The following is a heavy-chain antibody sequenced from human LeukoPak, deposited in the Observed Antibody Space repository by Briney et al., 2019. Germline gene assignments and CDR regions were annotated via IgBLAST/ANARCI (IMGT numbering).Heavy chain of an antibody. V-gene: IGHV1-8*02. CDR1: GYTFTNYD. D-gene: IGHD6-19*01. CDR2: MNPNSGNT. Sequence: ASMKVSCKSSGYTFTNYDINWVRQATGQGLEWMGWMNPNSGNTAYAQKFQGRVTMTRDTSTSTVYMELSSLRSDDTAVYYCARVGDYSSAWYGWFDPWGQGTLVTVSS. CDR3: ARVGDYSSAWYGWFDP. J-gene: IGHJ5*02.